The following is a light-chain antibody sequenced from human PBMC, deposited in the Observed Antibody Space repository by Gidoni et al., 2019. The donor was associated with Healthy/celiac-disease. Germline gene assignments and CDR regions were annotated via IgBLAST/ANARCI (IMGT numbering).Light chain of an antibody. CDR2: VAS. V-gene: IGKV3-20*01. CDR1: QSVSSSY. Sequence: EIVLTQSPGTLYLSPGERATLSCRASQSVSSSYLAWSQQKPGQAPTLLIYVASSRATGIPARFRGSGSGTDFTLTLSLLEPEDFAVYYCQPYGSSSWTFGQGTKVEIK. J-gene: IGKJ1*01. CDR3: QPYGSSSWT.